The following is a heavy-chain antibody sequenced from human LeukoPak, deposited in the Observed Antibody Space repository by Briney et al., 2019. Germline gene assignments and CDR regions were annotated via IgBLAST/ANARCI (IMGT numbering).Heavy chain of an antibody. CDR1: GFTFSSYD. D-gene: IGHD3-22*01. CDR2: ISRSSSII. Sequence: PGGSLRLSCAASGFTFSSYDMNWVRQAPGKGLEWVSYISRSSSIIYYADSVRGRFTISRDNATNSLYLQMNSLRGEDTAVYYCARDRYDSSHYYHYWGQGTLVTVSA. CDR3: ARDRYDSSHYYHY. V-gene: IGHV3-48*01. J-gene: IGHJ4*02.